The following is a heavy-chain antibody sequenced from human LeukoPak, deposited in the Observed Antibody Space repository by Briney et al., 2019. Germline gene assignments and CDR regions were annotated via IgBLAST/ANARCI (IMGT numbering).Heavy chain of an antibody. Sequence: SQTLSLTCTVSGGSISSGGYYWSWIRQHPGRSLEWIGYVYYSGSTLYNPSLKSRLTISVDTSKNQFSLKLTSVTVADTAVYYCARGMSGAYFDFDCWGQGTLVTVSS. CDR2: VYYSGST. CDR1: GGSISSGGYY. D-gene: IGHD1-26*01. CDR3: ARGMSGAYFDFDC. J-gene: IGHJ4*02. V-gene: IGHV4-31*03.